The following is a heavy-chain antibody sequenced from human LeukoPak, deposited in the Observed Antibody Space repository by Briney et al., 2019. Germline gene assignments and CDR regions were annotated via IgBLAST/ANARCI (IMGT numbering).Heavy chain of an antibody. J-gene: IGHJ2*01. D-gene: IGHD6-13*01. Sequence: PSETLSLTCTVSGGSISSYYWSWIRQPPGKGLEWIGYIYYSGSTNYNPPLKSRVTISVDTSKNQFSLKLSSVTAADTAVYYCARGPLAAAPPSRSVYWYFDLWGRGTLVTVSS. CDR2: IYYSGST. V-gene: IGHV4-59*01. CDR3: ARGPLAAAPPSRSVYWYFDL. CDR1: GGSISSYY.